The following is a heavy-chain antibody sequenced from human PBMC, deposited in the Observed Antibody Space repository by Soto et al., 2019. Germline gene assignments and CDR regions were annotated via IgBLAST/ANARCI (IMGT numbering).Heavy chain of an antibody. Sequence: GGSLRLSCAASGFIFSSYWMHWVRQAPGKWLVWVSRLHSDGRTTTYADSVKGRFTISRDNAKNTLYLQMNSLRAEDTAVYYCARELPTTIRGGYYYSYGMDVWGQGTTVTV. CDR2: LHSDGRTT. D-gene: IGHD2-2*02. CDR1: GFIFSSYW. V-gene: IGHV3-74*03. CDR3: ARELPTTIRGGYYYSYGMDV. J-gene: IGHJ6*02.